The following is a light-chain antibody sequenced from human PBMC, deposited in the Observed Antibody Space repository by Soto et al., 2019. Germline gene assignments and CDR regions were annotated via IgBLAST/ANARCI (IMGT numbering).Light chain of an antibody. CDR3: QQYNSYWT. CDR2: KAS. J-gene: IGKJ1*01. V-gene: IGKV1-5*03. Sequence: DIQMTQSPSTLSASVGDRVTITCRASQSISSWLAWYQQKPGKAPKLLIYKASSLESGVQSRFSGSGSGTEFTLTISSLQPDDFATYYCQQYNSYWTFGQGTKV. CDR1: QSISSW.